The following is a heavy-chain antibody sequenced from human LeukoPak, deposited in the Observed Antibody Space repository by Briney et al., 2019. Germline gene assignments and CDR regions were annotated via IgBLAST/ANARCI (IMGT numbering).Heavy chain of an antibody. Sequence: GGSLRLSCGASGFAFSSHAMNWVRQAPGKGLEWVSTISGSGISTYYADSVKGRFTISRDSSTNTLYLQMNSLRAEDTAIYYCTTSPCSGGSCFSGYLDYWGQGTLVTVSS. CDR1: GFAFSSHA. V-gene: IGHV3-23*01. CDR3: TTSPCSGGSCFSGYLDY. D-gene: IGHD2-15*01. J-gene: IGHJ4*02. CDR2: ISGSGIST.